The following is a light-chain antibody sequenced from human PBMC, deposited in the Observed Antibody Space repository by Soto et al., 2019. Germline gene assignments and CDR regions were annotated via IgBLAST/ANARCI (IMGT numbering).Light chain of an antibody. CDR2: EVS. CDR3: SSYTSSSPVV. Sequence: QSVLTQPASVSGSPGQSSTISCTGTSSDVGGYNYVSWYQQHPGKAPKLMIYEVSNRPSGVSNRFSGSKSGNTASLTISGLQAEDEADYYCSSYTSSSPVVFGGGTQLTVL. J-gene: IGLJ2*01. CDR1: SSDVGGYNY. V-gene: IGLV2-14*01.